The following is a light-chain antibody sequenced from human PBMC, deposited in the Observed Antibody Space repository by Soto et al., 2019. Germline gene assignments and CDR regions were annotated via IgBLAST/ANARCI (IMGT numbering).Light chain of an antibody. CDR1: QSVSSSY. Sequence: EIVMTQSPGTLSLSPGERATLSCRASQSVSSSYLAWYQQQPGQAPRLLIYGASSRATGIPDRFSGSGSGTDFTLTISSLEPEDFAVYYCQQRSNWPPITFGQGTRLEIK. CDR2: GAS. CDR3: QQRSNWPPIT. V-gene: IGKV3D-20*02. J-gene: IGKJ5*01.